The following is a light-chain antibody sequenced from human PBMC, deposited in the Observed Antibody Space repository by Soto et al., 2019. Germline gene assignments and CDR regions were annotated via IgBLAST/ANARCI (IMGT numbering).Light chain of an antibody. CDR1: QSVSSSH. Sequence: EVVLTRPPGTLSLSPGERATLSCRASQSVSSSHLAWYQQTPGQAPRLLIYGPSNRASGITDRFSGSGSETDFTLNINRLEPEDFAVYYCQQYGSSPQTFGQGTKVEIK. J-gene: IGKJ1*01. V-gene: IGKV3-20*01. CDR3: QQYGSSPQT. CDR2: GPS.